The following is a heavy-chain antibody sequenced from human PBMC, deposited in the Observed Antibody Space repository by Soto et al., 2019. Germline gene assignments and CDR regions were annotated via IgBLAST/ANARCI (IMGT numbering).Heavy chain of an antibody. D-gene: IGHD1-1*01. V-gene: IGHV3-53*01. CDR1: GFTVSSHH. CDR2: IYIGGST. CDR3: ARDSDQLERLQYIYETEI. Sequence: EGTLRLSCAASGFTVSSHHMSWVRQAPGKGLEWVPVIYIGGSTYYADSVKGRFTISRYNSKNTLYLQMNSLRAEDTAVYYCARDSDQLERLQYIYETEIWGKGKPLIVSS. J-gene: IGHJ6*04.